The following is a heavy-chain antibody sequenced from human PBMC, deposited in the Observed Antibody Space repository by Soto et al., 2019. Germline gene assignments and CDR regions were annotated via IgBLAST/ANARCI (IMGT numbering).Heavy chain of an antibody. J-gene: IGHJ3*02. CDR2: IYYSGSSGST. Sequence: QVQLQESGPGLVKPSETLSLTCTVSGGSISSYYWTWIRQPPGKGLEWIGYIYYSGSSGSTNYNPSLKSRATTSVDTSKNQSSLQLSSVTAADTAVYYCAKMNQLAPKRNAFDIWGQGTMVTVSS. CDR3: AKMNQLAPKRNAFDI. CDR1: GGSISSYY. V-gene: IGHV4-59*01. D-gene: IGHD1-1*01.